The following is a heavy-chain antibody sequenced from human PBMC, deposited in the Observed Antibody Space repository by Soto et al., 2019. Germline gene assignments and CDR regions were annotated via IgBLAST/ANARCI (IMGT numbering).Heavy chain of an antibody. CDR3: ARDLQYSRLFYGMDV. D-gene: IGHD6-13*01. V-gene: IGHV4-59*06. CDR2: IYYSGST. Sequence: SETLSLTCTVSGGSISSYYWSWIRQHPGRGLEWIGYIYYSGSTYYNPSLKSRVTISVDTSKNQFSLKLSSVTAADTAVYYCARDLQYSRLFYGMDVWGQGTTVTVSS. J-gene: IGHJ6*02. CDR1: GGSISSYY.